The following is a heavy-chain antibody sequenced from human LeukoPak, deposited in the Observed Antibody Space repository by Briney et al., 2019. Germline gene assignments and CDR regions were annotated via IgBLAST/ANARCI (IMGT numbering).Heavy chain of an antibody. J-gene: IGHJ4*02. D-gene: IGHD6-13*01. V-gene: IGHV4-30-2*01. CDR2: IYHSGST. Sequence: SETLSLTCTVSGGSISSGGYYWSWIRQPPGKGLEWIGYIYHSGSTYYNPSLKSRVTISVDTSKNQFPLKLSSVTAADTAVYYCARESGIAAAGAYFDYWGQGTLVTVSS. CDR3: ARESGIAAAGAYFDY. CDR1: GGSISSGGYY.